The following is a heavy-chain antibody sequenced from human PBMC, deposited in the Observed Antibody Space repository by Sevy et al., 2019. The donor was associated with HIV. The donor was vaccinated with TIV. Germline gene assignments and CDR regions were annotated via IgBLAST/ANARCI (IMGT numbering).Heavy chain of an antibody. J-gene: IGHJ4*02. V-gene: IGHV3-30-3*01. D-gene: IGHD2-21*01. CDR2: ISYDGSNK. CDR1: GFAFTNYFA. Sequence: GGSLRLSCAASGFAFTNYFAMHWVRQAPGKGLEWVAVISYDGSNKYYADSVKGRFTISRDNSKNTLYLQMNSLRAEDTAVYYCARDRYIGVAYTFDYWGQGTLVTVSS. CDR3: ARDRYIGVAYTFDY.